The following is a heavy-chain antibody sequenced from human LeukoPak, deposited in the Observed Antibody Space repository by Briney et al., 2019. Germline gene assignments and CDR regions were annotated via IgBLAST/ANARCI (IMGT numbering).Heavy chain of an antibody. J-gene: IGHJ6*02. CDR2: INPNSGGT. CDR1: GYTFTGYY. D-gene: IGHD6-13*01. CDR3: ASDGKSSSWYNYYYGMDV. Sequence: ASVKVSCKASGYTFTGYYMHWVRQAPGQGLEWMGRINPNSGGTNYAQKFQGRVTMTRGTSISTAYMELSRLRSDDTAVYYCASDGKSSSWYNYYYGMDVWGQGTTVTVSS. V-gene: IGHV1-2*06.